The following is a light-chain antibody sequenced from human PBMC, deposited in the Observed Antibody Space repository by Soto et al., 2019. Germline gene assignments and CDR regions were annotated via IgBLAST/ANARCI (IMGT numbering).Light chain of an antibody. CDR1: QGISYF. CDR3: QKYNSAPMYT. V-gene: IGKV1-27*01. Sequence: DIQMTQSPSSLSASVGDRVTITCRASQGISYFLAWYQQKPGKVPKLLIYAASTLQSGVPSRFSGSGSGTDFTLTISILQPEDVATYYCQKYNSAPMYTFGQGTKLEIK. CDR2: AAS. J-gene: IGKJ2*01.